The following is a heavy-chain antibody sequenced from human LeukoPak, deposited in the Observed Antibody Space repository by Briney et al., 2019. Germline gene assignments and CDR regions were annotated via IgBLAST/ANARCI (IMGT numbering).Heavy chain of an antibody. D-gene: IGHD3-22*01. CDR1: GFTFNSYT. CDR2: ISSSGSYI. J-gene: IGHJ4*02. Sequence: GGSLRLSCAASGFTFNSYTMSWVRQAPGKGLEWVSSISSSGSYIYYADSLKGRFTISRDNAKNSLYLQMNSLRAEDTAVYYCANSDTYYYDSSGYPPNAYFDYWGQGTLVTVSS. CDR3: ANSDTYYYDSSGYPPNAYFDY. V-gene: IGHV3-21*04.